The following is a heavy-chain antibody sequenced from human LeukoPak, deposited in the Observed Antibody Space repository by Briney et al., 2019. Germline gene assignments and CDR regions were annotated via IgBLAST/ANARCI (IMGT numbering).Heavy chain of an antibody. CDR1: GFTFSSYA. CDR2: ISYDGSNK. Sequence: GGSLRLSCAASGFTFSSYAMHWVRQAPGKGLEWVAVISYDGSNKYYADSVKGRFTISRDNSKNTLYLQMNSLRAEDTAVYYCARHKLWFGELSMGGANYYGMDVWGKGTTVTVSS. D-gene: IGHD3-10*01. V-gene: IGHV3-30*04. J-gene: IGHJ6*04. CDR3: ARHKLWFGELSMGGANYYGMDV.